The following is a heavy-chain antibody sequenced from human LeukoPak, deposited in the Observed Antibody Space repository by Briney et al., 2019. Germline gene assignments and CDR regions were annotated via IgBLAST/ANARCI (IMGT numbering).Heavy chain of an antibody. J-gene: IGHJ4*02. CDR2: ISYDGSNK. V-gene: IGHV3-30-3*01. D-gene: IGHD1-7*01. CDR1: GGSISSSS. Sequence: LSLTCTVSGGSISSSSYYWGWIRQPPGKGLQWVAVISYDGSNKYYADSVKGRFTISRDNSKNTLYLQMNSLRAEDTAVYYCARDYKWNYGYLDYWGQGTLVTVSS. CDR3: ARDYKWNYGYLDY.